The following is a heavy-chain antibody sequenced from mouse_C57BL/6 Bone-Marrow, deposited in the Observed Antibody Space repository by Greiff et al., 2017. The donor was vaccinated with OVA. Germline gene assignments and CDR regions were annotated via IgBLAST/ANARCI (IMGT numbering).Heavy chain of an antibody. CDR3: TTRYGSSFFDY. Sequence: VQLLQSGAELVRPGASVKLSCTASGFNIKDDYMHWVQQRPEQGLEWIGWLDPENGDTEYASKFQGKATITAYTSANTAYLQLSSLTSEDTAVYYCTTRYGSSFFDYWGQGTTLTVSS. CDR2: LDPENGDT. CDR1: GFNIKDDY. D-gene: IGHD1-1*01. V-gene: IGHV14-4*01. J-gene: IGHJ2*01.